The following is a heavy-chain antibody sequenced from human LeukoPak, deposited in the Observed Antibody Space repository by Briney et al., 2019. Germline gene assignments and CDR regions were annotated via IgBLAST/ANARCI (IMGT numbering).Heavy chain of an antibody. CDR2: ISAYNGNT. CDR3: PRENYDILTGYYYYYGMHV. CDR1: GETFTSDG. D-gene: IGHD3-9*01. J-gene: IGHJ6*02. V-gene: IGHV1-18*01. Sequence: EASVKVSCKASGETFTSDGISWVRQAPGQGLEWMGWISAYNGNTNYAQKLQGRVTMTTATSTSTAYMELRSLRSDDTAVYYCPRENYDILTGYYYYYGMHVWGHGTTVTVSS.